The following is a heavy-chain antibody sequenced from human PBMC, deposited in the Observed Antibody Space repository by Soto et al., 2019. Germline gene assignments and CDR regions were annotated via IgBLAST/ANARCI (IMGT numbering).Heavy chain of an antibody. V-gene: IGHV3-23*01. CDR3: AKDRGIIVKAGDAFDV. J-gene: IGHJ3*01. D-gene: IGHD3-16*02. CDR1: GFTLSMSS. Sequence: SRNLSCASSGFTLSMSSLNWVRPAPGKGLEWVSYISDSGDRTYYADSVKGRFTISRDRSKNTVSLQMDSLRAEDTAVYYCAKDRGIIVKAGDAFDVWGQGTKVTLSS. CDR2: ISDSGDRT.